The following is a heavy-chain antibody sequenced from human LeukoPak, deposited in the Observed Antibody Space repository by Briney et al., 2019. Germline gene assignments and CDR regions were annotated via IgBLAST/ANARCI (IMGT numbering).Heavy chain of an antibody. D-gene: IGHD3-22*01. V-gene: IGHV3-7*03. J-gene: IGHJ4*02. CDR1: GFTFSSYW. Sequence: GGSLRLSCAASGFTFSSYWMSWVRQAPGKGLEWVANIKQDGSEKYYVDSVKGRFTISRDNAKNSLYLQMNSLRAEDTAVYYCAKDRYYYDSSGYSPFDYWGQGTLVTVSS. CDR3: AKDRYYYDSSGYSPFDY. CDR2: IKQDGSEK.